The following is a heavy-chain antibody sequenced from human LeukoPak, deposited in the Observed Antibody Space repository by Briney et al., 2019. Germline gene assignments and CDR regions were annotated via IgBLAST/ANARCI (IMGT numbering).Heavy chain of an antibody. Sequence: GASVKVSCKTSGYTFSNYYMNWVRQAPGQGLEWMGIINPRGDGTSYAQKFQGRVTMTRDTSISTAYMELSRLRSDDTAVYYCARWEIDYYDSNGYSSFFDPWGQGTLVTVSS. V-gene: IGHV1-2*02. CDR3: ARWEIDYYDSNGYSSFFDP. J-gene: IGHJ5*02. CDR2: INPRGDGT. D-gene: IGHD3-22*01. CDR1: GYTFSNYY.